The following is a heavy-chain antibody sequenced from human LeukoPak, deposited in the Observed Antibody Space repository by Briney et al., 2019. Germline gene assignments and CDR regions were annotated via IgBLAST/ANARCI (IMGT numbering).Heavy chain of an antibody. CDR2: MNPNSGNT. CDR3: AREGSPYYYDSSGFFWFDP. V-gene: IGHV1-8*01. CDR1: GYTFTSYD. J-gene: IGHJ5*02. D-gene: IGHD3-22*01. Sequence: ASVKVSCKASGYTFTSYDINWVRQATGQGLEWMGWMNPNSGNTGYAQKFQGRVTMTRNTSISTAYMELSSLRSEDTAVYCCAREGSPYYYDSSGFFWFDPWGQGTLVTVSS.